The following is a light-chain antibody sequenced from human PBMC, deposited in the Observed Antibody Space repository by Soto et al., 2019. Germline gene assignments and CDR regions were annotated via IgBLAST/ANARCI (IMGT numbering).Light chain of an antibody. CDR3: QAWDSSTVV. CDR1: KLGDKY. J-gene: IGLJ2*01. Sequence: SYELTQPPSVSVSPGQTASITCSGDKLGDKYACWYQQKPGQSPVLVIYQDSKRPSGIPERFSGSNSANTATLTIRGTQAMDEADYYCQAWDSSTVVFGGGTKLTVL. CDR2: QDS. V-gene: IGLV3-1*01.